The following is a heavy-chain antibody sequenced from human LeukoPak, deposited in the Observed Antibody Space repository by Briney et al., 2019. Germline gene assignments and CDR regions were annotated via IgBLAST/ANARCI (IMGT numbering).Heavy chain of an antibody. V-gene: IGHV3-7*01. CDR3: ARDRRGSGWYFDY. Sequence: PGGSLRLSCAASGFTFSSYWMSWVRQAPGKGLEWVANIKQDGSEKYYVDSVKGRFTISRDNAKNSLYLQMNSLRAEDTAVYYCARDRRGSGWYFDYWGQGILVTVSS. CDR2: IKQDGSEK. CDR1: GFTFSSYW. J-gene: IGHJ4*02. D-gene: IGHD6-19*01.